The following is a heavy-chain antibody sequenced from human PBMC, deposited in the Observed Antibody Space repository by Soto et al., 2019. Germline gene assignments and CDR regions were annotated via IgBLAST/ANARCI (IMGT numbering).Heavy chain of an antibody. CDR1: GFTFSTYG. J-gene: IGHJ4*02. Sequence: QVQLVESGGGVVQPGRSLRLSCAASGFTFSTYGMHWVRQAPGKGLEWVAVMWFDGKHQYYADSVKGRFTISRDNSKNTLYLKMNNLRADDTALYYCARWSYYDSRGYYYVFDYWGQGTLVTVSS. V-gene: IGHV3-33*01. CDR3: ARWSYYDSRGYYYVFDY. CDR2: MWFDGKHQ. D-gene: IGHD3-22*01.